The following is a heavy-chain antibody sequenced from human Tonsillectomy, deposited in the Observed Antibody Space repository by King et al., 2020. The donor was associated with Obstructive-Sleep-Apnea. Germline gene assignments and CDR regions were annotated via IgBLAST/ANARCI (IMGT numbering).Heavy chain of an antibody. V-gene: IGHV3-43*01. CDR1: GFTFDDYT. Sequence: VQLVESGGVVVQPGGSLRLSCAASGFTFDDYTMHWVRQAPGKGLEWVSLISWDGGSTYYADSVKGRFTISRDNSKNSLYLQMNSLRTEDTALYYCAKGEQLGPYYYYGIDVWGQGTTVTVSS. CDR2: ISWDGGST. CDR3: AKGEQLGPYYYYGIDV. J-gene: IGHJ6*02. D-gene: IGHD6-13*01.